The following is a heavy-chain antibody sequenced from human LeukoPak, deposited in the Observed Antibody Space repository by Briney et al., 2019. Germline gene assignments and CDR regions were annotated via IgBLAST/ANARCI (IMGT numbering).Heavy chain of an antibody. D-gene: IGHD2-2*01. CDR1: GFTFSIYA. CDR2: VSGSGGNT. J-gene: IGHJ6*03. Sequence: PGGSLRLSCAASGFTFSIYAKSCVRQAPGKGLEWVSAVSGSGGNTYYADSVKGRFTISRDNSKNTLYLQMNSLRVEDTAVYYCAKADQGNYYYYMDVRGKGTTVTVSS. V-gene: IGHV3-23*01. CDR3: AKADQGNYYYYMDV.